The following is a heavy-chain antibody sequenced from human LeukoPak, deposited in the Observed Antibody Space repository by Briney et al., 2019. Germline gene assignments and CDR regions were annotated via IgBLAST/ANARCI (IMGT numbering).Heavy chain of an antibody. CDR1: GGSISSSSYY. Sequence: PSETLSLTCTVSGGSISSSSYYWSWIRQPAGKGLEWIGRIYTSGSTNYNPSLKSRVTMSVDRSKNQFSLKLSSVTAADTAVYYCARVRGYCSSTSCLPYFDYWGQGTLVTVSS. J-gene: IGHJ4*02. CDR2: IYTSGST. V-gene: IGHV4-61*02. D-gene: IGHD2-2*01. CDR3: ARVRGYCSSTSCLPYFDY.